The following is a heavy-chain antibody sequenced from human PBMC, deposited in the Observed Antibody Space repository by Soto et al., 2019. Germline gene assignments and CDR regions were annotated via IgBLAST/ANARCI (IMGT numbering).Heavy chain of an antibody. D-gene: IGHD6-6*01. CDR2: IIPIFGTA. CDR3: ARDTPYSSSSGYYYGMDV. J-gene: IGHJ6*02. V-gene: IGHV1-69*01. Sequence: QVQLVQSGAEVKKPGSSVKVSCKASGGTFSSYAISWVRQAPGQGLEWMGGIIPIFGTANYAQKFQGRVTITADESTRTAYMELSSLRSEDTAVYYCARDTPYSSSSGYYYGMDVWGQGTTVTVSS. CDR1: GGTFSSYA.